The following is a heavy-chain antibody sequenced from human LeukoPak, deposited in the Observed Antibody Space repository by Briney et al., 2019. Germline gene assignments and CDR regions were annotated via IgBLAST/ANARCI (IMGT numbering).Heavy chain of an antibody. D-gene: IGHD4-17*01. Sequence: GESLKISCKGSGYSFTSYWIGWVRQMPGKGLEWMGIIYPGDSDTRYSPSFQGQVPISADKSISTAYLQWSSLKASDTAMYYCARQRTTAADNDAFDIWGQGTMVTVSS. J-gene: IGHJ3*02. CDR3: ARQRTTAADNDAFDI. CDR2: IYPGDSDT. V-gene: IGHV5-51*01. CDR1: GYSFTSYW.